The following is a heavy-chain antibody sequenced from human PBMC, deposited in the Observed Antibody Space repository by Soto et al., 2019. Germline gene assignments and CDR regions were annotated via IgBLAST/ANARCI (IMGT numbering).Heavy chain of an antibody. D-gene: IGHD6-13*01. Sequence: GESLKISCEASGYPFTTYWIGWVRQMPGKGLEWMGRIDPSDSYTNYSPSFQGHVTISADKSISTAYLQWSSLKASDTAMYYCAQEAAEGYYYGMDVWGQGTTVTVSS. CDR3: AQEAAEGYYYGMDV. V-gene: IGHV5-10-1*01. CDR1: GYPFTTYW. CDR2: IDPSDSYT. J-gene: IGHJ6*02.